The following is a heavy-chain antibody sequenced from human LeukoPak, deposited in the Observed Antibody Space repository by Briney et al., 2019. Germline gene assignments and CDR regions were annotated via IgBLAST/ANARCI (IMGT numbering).Heavy chain of an antibody. D-gene: IGHD5-18*01. J-gene: IGHJ4*02. CDR3: ARGIAPGYSYGLDY. V-gene: IGHV3-30*03. CDR2: ISYDGSNK. Sequence: GGSLRLSCAASGFTFSSYGMHWVRQAPGKGLEWVAVISYDGSNKYYADSVKGRFTISRDNSKNTLYLQMNSLRAEDTAVYYCARGIAPGYSYGLDYWGQGTLVTVSS. CDR1: GFTFSSYG.